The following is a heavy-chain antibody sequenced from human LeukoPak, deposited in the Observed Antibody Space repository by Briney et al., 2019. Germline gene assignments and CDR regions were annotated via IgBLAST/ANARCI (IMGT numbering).Heavy chain of an antibody. CDR1: GYSISSGYY. D-gene: IGHD3-9*01. J-gene: IGHJ4*02. Sequence: KPSETLSLTCTVSGYSISSGYYWGWIRQPPGKGLEWIGSIYHSGSTYYNPSLKSRVTISVDTSKNQFSLKLSSVTAADTAVYYCARVDDILTGPTFDYWGQGTLVTVSS. CDR3: ARVDDILTGPTFDY. CDR2: IYHSGST. V-gene: IGHV4-38-2*02.